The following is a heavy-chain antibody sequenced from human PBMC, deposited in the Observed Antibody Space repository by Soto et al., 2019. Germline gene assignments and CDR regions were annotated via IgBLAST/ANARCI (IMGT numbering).Heavy chain of an antibody. Sequence: QVQLLQSGAEVKKPGSSVKVSCKASGGPFSRYAISWVRQAPGQGLEWMGGIIPISGTANYAQKFQGRVTITADESTSTAYMELSSLRSEDTAVYYCARSQGSSTSLEIYYYYYYGMDVWGQGTTVTVSS. J-gene: IGHJ6*02. CDR1: GGPFSRYA. V-gene: IGHV1-69*01. D-gene: IGHD2-2*01. CDR3: ARSQGSSTSLEIYYYYYYGMDV. CDR2: IIPISGTA.